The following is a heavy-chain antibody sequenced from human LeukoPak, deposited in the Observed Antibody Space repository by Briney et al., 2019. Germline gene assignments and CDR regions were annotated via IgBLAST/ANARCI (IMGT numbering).Heavy chain of an antibody. Sequence: GGSLRLSCAASGFTFSSYAMSWVRQAPGKGLEWVSAISGSGGSTYYADSVKGRFTISRDNSKNTLYLQMNSLRAEDTAVYYCAKDLPYGSGSYYRISAFDYWGQGTLVTVSS. D-gene: IGHD3-10*01. CDR1: GFTFSSYA. CDR2: ISGSGGST. J-gene: IGHJ4*02. CDR3: AKDLPYGSGSYYRISAFDY. V-gene: IGHV3-23*01.